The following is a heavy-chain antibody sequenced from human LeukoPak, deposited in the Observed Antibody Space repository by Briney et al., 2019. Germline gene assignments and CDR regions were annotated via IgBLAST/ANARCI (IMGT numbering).Heavy chain of an antibody. V-gene: IGHV3-9*01. D-gene: IGHD4-17*01. CDR2: ISWNSGSI. CDR3: AKSPTVTTPGVFDY. CDR1: GFTFDDYA. Sequence: GRSLRLSCAASGFTFDDYAMHWVRQSPGKGLEWVSGISWNSGSIGYADSVKGRFTISRDNAKNSLYLQMNSLRAEDTAVYYCAKSPTVTTPGVFDYWGQGTLVTVSS. J-gene: IGHJ4*02.